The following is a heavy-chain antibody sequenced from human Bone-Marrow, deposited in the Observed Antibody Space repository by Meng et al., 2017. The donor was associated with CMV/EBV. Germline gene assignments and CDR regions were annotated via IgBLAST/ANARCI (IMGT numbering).Heavy chain of an antibody. V-gene: IGHV3-21*01. D-gene: IGHD1-26*01. CDR2: ISSSSSYI. CDR3: ARIVGAADY. J-gene: IGHJ4*02. Sequence: LSLTCAASGFTFSSYSMNWVRQAPGKGLEWVSSISSSSSYIYYADSVKGRFTISRDNAKNSLYLQMNSLRAEDTAVYYCARIVGAADYWGQGTLVTVSS. CDR1: GFTFSSYS.